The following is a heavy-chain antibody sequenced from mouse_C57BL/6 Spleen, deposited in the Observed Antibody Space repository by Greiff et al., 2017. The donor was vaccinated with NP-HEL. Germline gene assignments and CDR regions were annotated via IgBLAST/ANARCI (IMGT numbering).Heavy chain of an antibody. J-gene: IGHJ2*01. D-gene: IGHD1-1*01. CDR1: GYTFTSYW. Sequence: QVQLQQPGAELVRPGSSVKLSCKASGYTFTSYWMDWVKQRPGQGLEWIGNIYPSDSETHYNQKFKDKATLTVDKSSSTAYMQLSSLTSEDSAVYYCARVPHYYGSLDDWGQGTTLTVSS. V-gene: IGHV1-61*01. CDR3: ARVPHYYGSLDD. CDR2: IYPSDSET.